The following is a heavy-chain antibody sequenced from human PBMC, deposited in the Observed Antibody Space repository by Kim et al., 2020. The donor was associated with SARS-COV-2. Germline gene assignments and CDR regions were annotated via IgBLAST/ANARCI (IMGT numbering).Heavy chain of an antibody. J-gene: IGHJ4*02. CDR2: VSGSGDSV. CDR3: AKDMSGYDQFYFDY. CDR1: GFNFRSHA. V-gene: IGHV3-23*01. D-gene: IGHD5-12*01. Sequence: GGSLRLSCAAFGFNFRSHAMSWVRQAPGKGLEWVSAVSGSGDSVSYADSVRGRFTISRDNSRNTLYLQMNSLRAEDTAVYYCAKDMSGYDQFYFDYWGQG.